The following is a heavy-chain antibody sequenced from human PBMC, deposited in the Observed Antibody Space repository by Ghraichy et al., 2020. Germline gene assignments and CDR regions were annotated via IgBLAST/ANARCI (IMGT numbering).Heavy chain of an antibody. CDR1: GGSISSSTYY. CDR3: ARQEGYEQHAGEFDP. Sequence: SETLSLTCTVSGGSISSSTYYWGWIRQPPGKGLEWIGSIYYSGSTYYNPSLKSRVTIPVDTSKNQFSLKLSSVTAADTAVYYCARQEGYEQHAGEFDPWGQGTLVTVSS. V-gene: IGHV4-39*01. CDR2: IYYSGST. D-gene: IGHD6-13*01. J-gene: IGHJ5*02.